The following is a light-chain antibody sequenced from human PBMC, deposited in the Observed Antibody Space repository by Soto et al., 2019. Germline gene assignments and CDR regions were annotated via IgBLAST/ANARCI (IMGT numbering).Light chain of an antibody. CDR3: QQYYSYPLT. CDR2: AAS. Sequence: AIRMTQSPSSFSASTGDRVTITCRASKGISSYLAWYQQKPGKAPKILIYAASTFQIGATSRFSGSGSASAFSRTITCLQSADFATYYGQQYYSYPLTIGGGTKVEIK. V-gene: IGKV1-8*01. J-gene: IGKJ4*01. CDR1: KGISSY.